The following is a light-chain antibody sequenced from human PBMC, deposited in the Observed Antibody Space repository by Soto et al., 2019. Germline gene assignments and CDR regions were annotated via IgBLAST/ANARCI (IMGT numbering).Light chain of an antibody. Sequence: EIVLTQSPATLSLPPEERATLSCRASQSVSSYLAWYQQKPGQAPRLLIYDASNRATDIPARFSGSGSGTDFTLTISSLEPEDFAVYYCQQLSNWPRLTFGGGTKVEIK. CDR2: DAS. V-gene: IGKV3-11*01. CDR1: QSVSSY. CDR3: QQLSNWPRLT. J-gene: IGKJ4*01.